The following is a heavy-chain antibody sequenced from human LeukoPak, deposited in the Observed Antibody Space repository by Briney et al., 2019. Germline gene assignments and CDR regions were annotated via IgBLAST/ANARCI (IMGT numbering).Heavy chain of an antibody. Sequence: ASVKVSCKAFGYTFTRYYMHWVRQAPGQGPEWMGVISPSGGSTTYAQKFQGRVTLTRDMSTSTDYLELSSLRSEDTAVYYCARSGGDSGAFDIWGQGTMVTVSS. V-gene: IGHV1-46*01. CDR3: ARSGGDSGAFDI. J-gene: IGHJ3*02. CDR1: GYTFTRYY. CDR2: ISPSGGST. D-gene: IGHD2-21*02.